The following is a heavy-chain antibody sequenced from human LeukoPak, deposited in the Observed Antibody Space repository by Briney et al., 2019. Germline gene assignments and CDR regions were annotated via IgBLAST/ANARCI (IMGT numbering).Heavy chain of an antibody. Sequence: PSETLSLTCAVSGYSISSGYYWGWIRQPPGKGLEWIGSIYHSGSTYYNPSLKSRVTISVDTSKNQFSLKLSSVTAADTAVYYCARGWDSSGWYILFGYWGQGTLVTASS. D-gene: IGHD6-19*01. CDR1: GYSISSGYY. J-gene: IGHJ4*02. CDR3: ARGWDSSGWYILFGY. V-gene: IGHV4-38-2*01. CDR2: IYHSGST.